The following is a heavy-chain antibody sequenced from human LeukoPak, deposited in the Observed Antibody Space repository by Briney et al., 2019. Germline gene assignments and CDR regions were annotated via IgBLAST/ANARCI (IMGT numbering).Heavy chain of an antibody. Sequence: KPGASVKVSCKASGYTFTDYYMHWVRQAPGQGLEWMGWIDPKSDGTNYVEKFLGRVTMTRDTSMSTAYMELSRLRSDDTAVYYCARGWDNWDYWGQGTLVTVSS. D-gene: IGHD1-1*01. J-gene: IGHJ4*02. CDR3: ARGWDNWDY. CDR1: GYTFTDYY. V-gene: IGHV1-2*02. CDR2: IDPKSDGT.